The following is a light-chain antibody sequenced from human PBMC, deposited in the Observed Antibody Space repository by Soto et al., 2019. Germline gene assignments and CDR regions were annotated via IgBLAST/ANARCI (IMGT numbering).Light chain of an antibody. CDR1: QSISSY. V-gene: IGKV1-39*01. CDR2: AAS. J-gene: IGKJ1*01. Sequence: DIQMTQSPSSLSASVGDRVTITCRASQSISSYLNWYQQKPGKAPKLLIYAASSLQSGVPSRFSGSGSGTDFTLTISRLQPEDFATYYCQQSYSTPPTFGQGTTVEIK. CDR3: QQSYSTPPT.